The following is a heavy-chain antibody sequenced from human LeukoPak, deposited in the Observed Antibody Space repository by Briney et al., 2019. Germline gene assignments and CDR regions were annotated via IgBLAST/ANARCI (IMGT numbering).Heavy chain of an antibody. V-gene: IGHV4-4*02. CDR1: GGSISRSNW. J-gene: IGHJ4*02. CDR2: IYHSGST. Sequence: SGTLSLTCAVSGGSISRSNWWSCVRQPPGKGLECIGEIYHSGSTNYNPSLKSRVTISIDKSKNQFSLRLSSVTAADTAVYYCASRDSSVAGQYFDHWGQGTLVTVSS. D-gene: IGHD6-19*01. CDR3: ASRDSSVAGQYFDH.